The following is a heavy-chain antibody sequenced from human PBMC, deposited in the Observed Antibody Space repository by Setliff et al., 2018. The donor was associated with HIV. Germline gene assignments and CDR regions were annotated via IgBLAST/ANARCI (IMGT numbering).Heavy chain of an antibody. CDR1: GFTFSSYW. V-gene: IGHV3-74*01. J-gene: IGHJ3*02. CDR2: INYDRITT. D-gene: IGHD6-19*01. CDR3: AREGATTAGFDI. Sequence: GGSLRLSCAASGFTFSSYWMHWIRQVPGKGLVWVSRINYDRITTSYADSVQGRFTISRDNAKNTVYLQMNSLRVDDTAIYYCAREGATTAGFDIWGHGTMVTVSS.